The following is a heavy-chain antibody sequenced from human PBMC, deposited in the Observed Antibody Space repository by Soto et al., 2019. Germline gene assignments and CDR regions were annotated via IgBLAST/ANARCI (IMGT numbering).Heavy chain of an antibody. J-gene: IGHJ5*02. Sequence: QVHLVQSGAEVKKPGASVKVSCKASGYSFTDYYMHWVRQAPGQGLEWTGWINTKTGGTNYVQRVQGRVTMAGDTSINTAYMELSRLRSDDTAVYYCARVGPTGWFDPWGQGTVVTVSS. CDR2: INTKTGGT. CDR1: GYSFTDYY. V-gene: IGHV1-2*02. CDR3: ARVGPTGWFDP.